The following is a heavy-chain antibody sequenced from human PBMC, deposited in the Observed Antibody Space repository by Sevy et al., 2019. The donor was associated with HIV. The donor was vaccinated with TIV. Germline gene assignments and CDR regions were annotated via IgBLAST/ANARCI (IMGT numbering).Heavy chain of an antibody. D-gene: IGHD2-21*01. V-gene: IGHV3-7*01. CDR3: VRALFKADSL. CDR1: GFNIRVYW. Sequence: GGSLRLCCAASGFNIRVYWMLWVRQAPGKGLEWVANINEDGSTKYYLESVKGRFTISRDNAENSVFLQMNSLRVEDTAVYYCVRALFKADSLWGQGTLVTVSS. J-gene: IGHJ4*02. CDR2: INEDGSTK.